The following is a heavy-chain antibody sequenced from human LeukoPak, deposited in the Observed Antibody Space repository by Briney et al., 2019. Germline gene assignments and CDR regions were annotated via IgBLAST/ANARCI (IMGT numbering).Heavy chain of an antibody. V-gene: IGHV3-7*01. CDR2: IKQDGSEK. Sequence: GGSLRLSCVASGFTFSSRDWMTWVRQAPGKGLEWVANIKQDGSEKNYVDSVKGRFTISRDNAKNSLYLQMNSLRAEDTAVYYCARDSRWWSLEIYDFWSGHSVLGYMDVWGKGTTVTVSS. D-gene: IGHD3-3*01. J-gene: IGHJ6*03. CDR1: GFTFSSRDW. CDR3: ARDSRWWSLEIYDFWSGHSVLGYMDV.